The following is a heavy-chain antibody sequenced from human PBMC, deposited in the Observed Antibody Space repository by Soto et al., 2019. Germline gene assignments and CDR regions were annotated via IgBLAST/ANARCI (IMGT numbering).Heavy chain of an antibody. CDR1: GGSISSGGYS. V-gene: IGHV4-30-2*01. J-gene: IGHJ4*02. D-gene: IGHD3-16*01. CDR2: IYHSGST. Sequence: QLQLQESGSGLVKPSQTLSLTCAVSGGSISSGGYSWSWIRQPPGKGLEWIGYIYHSGSTYYNPSLRSRVTMSVDRSKNQVSLKLSSVTAADTAVYYCASLYGGPGGYYFDYWGQGTLVTVSS. CDR3: ASLYGGPGGYYFDY.